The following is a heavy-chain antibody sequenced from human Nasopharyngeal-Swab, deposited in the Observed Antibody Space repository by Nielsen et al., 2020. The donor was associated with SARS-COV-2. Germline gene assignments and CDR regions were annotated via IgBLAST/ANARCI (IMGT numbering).Heavy chain of an antibody. Sequence: GESLKISCKASGYTFTSYGISWVRQAPGQGLEWMGWISAYNGNTNYAQKLQGRVTMTTDTSTSTAYMELRSLRSDDTAVYYCARSLVVVPAADNIAWFDPWGQGTLVTVSS. D-gene: IGHD2-2*01. V-gene: IGHV1-18*01. CDR2: ISAYNGNT. CDR1: GYTFTSYG. J-gene: IGHJ5*02. CDR3: ARSLVVVPAADNIAWFDP.